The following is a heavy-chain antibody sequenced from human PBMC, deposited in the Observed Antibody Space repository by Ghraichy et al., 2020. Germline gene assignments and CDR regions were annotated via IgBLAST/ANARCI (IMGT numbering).Heavy chain of an antibody. V-gene: IGHV3-48*02. D-gene: IGHD4-23*01. CDR1: GFTFSSYS. CDR2: ITSSSRTI. CDR3: ARGSRVVRFYYYDGMDV. Sequence: AGSLRLSCEGSGFTFSSYSMNWVRQSPGKGLEWVSYITSSSRTIFYADSVKGRFTISRDNAQNSLYLQMNSLRDEDTAVYYCARGSRVVRFYYYDGMDVWGQGTTVTVSS. J-gene: IGHJ6*02.